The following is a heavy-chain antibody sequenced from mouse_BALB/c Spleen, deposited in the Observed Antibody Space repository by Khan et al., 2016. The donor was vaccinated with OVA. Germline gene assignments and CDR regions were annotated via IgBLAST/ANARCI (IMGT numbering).Heavy chain of an antibody. D-gene: IGHD2-14*01. J-gene: IGHJ4*01. CDR3: ARRTTEYALDY. CDR1: GYTFTSHT. V-gene: IGHV1-4*01. Sequence: VQLKQSGAELARPGASVKMSCKASGYTFTSHTMHWIKQRPGQGLEWIGYINPRSGYNQKLNDKATLTADISSSTAYMQLSSLTSEDSAVYYCARRTTEYALDYGGQGTSVTVSS. CDR2: INPRSG.